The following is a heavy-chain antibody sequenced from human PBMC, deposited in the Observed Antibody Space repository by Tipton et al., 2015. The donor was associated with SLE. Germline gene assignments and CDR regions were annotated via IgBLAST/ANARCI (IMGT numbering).Heavy chain of an antibody. V-gene: IGHV3-7*01. D-gene: IGHD3-3*01. CDR3: ARVLPITIFGVVDYNWFDP. Sequence: GSLRLSCAASGFTFSSYWMSWVRQAPGKGLEWVANIKQDGSEKYYVDSVKGRFTISRDNAKNSLYLQMTSLRAEATAVYYCARVLPITIFGVVDYNWFDPWGQGTLVTVSS. CDR1: GFTFSSYW. CDR2: IKQDGSEK. J-gene: IGHJ5*02.